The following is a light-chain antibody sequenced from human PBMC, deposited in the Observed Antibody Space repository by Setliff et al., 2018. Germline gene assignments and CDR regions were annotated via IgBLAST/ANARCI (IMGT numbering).Light chain of an antibody. J-gene: IGLJ2*01. CDR1: SSNIGTKT. Sequence: QSVLTQPPSASGTPGQRVTISCSGSSSNIGTKTVNWYQQLPGVAPKLLIHRDSQRHSGVPDRFSGSKSGTSASLAISGLLSEDEADYYCAAWDDILKAVVFGGGTKVTVL. CDR2: RDS. V-gene: IGLV1-44*01. CDR3: AAWDDILKAVV.